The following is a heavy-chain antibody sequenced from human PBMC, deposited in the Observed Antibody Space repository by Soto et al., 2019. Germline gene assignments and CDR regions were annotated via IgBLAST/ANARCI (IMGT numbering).Heavy chain of an antibody. V-gene: IGHV4-59*08. Sequence: SETLSLTCTFSGYSISNYYWSWIRQPPGKGLEWIGYIYYSGSTNYNPSLKSRVTISVDTSKNQFSLKLSSVTAADTAVYYCARHLWVGSSWYLGAFDIWGQGTMVTVSS. CDR3: ARHLWVGSSWYLGAFDI. D-gene: IGHD6-13*01. J-gene: IGHJ3*02. CDR2: IYYSGST. CDR1: GYSISNYY.